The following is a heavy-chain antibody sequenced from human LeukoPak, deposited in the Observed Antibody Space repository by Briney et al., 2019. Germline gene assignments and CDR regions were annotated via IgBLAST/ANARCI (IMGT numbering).Heavy chain of an antibody. D-gene: IGHD1-26*01. J-gene: IGHJ4*02. Sequence: PGGSLRLSCEASGFMFRGYWTSWVRQAPGKGLEWVANIKQDGSEKYYMDSLKGRFTISRDNAKNSLDLQMNSLRAEDTAVYYCAKDSGAIALREVFDYWGQGTLVTVSS. CDR1: GFMFRGYW. V-gene: IGHV3-7*05. CDR2: IKQDGSEK. CDR3: AKDSGAIALREVFDY.